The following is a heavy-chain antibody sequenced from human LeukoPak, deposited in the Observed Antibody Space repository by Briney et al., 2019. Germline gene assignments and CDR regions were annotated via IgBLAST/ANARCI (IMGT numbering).Heavy chain of an antibody. CDR2: IYHSGST. CDR3: ARVSYYDSIWFDP. Sequence: SETLSLTCTVSGYSISSGYYWGWIRQPPGKGLEWIGSIYHSGSTYYNPSLKSRVTISVDTSKNQFSLKLSSVTAADTAVYYCARVSYYDSIWFDPWGQGTLVTVSS. D-gene: IGHD3-22*01. J-gene: IGHJ5*02. V-gene: IGHV4-38-2*02. CDR1: GYSISSGYY.